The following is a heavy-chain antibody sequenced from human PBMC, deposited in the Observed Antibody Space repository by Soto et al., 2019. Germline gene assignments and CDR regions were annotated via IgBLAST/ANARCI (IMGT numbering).Heavy chain of an antibody. V-gene: IGHV1-69*01. Sequence: QVQLVQSGAEVKKPGSSVKVSCKASGGTFSSYAISWVRQAPGQGLEWMGGIIPIFGTANYAQKFQGRVTITADEYTSKAYMELSSLRSEDTAVYYCARATVTTRPYYYYYGMDVWGQGTTVNVSS. CDR2: IIPIFGTA. J-gene: IGHJ6*02. CDR1: GGTFSSYA. D-gene: IGHD4-4*01. CDR3: ARATVTTRPYYYYYGMDV.